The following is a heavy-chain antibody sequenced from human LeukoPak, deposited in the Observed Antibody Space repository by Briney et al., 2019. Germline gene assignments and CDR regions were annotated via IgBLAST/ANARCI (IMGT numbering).Heavy chain of an antibody. CDR1: GFTFSDYY. D-gene: IGHD3-22*01. V-gene: IGHV3-11*04. CDR3: AIDELPYYYDSSGAFDI. CDR2: ISSSGSTI. J-gene: IGHJ3*02. Sequence: GGSVRLSCAASGFTFSDYYMSWIRQAPGKGLEWVSYISSSGSTIYYADSVKGRFTISRDNAKNSLYLQMNSLRAEDTVMYYCAIDELPYYYDSSGAFDIWGQGTMVTVSS.